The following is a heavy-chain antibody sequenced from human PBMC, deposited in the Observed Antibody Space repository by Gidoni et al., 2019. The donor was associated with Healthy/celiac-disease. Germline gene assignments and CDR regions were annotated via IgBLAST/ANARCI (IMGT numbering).Heavy chain of an antibody. CDR1: GGSFSGYY. J-gene: IGHJ4*02. Sequence: QVQLQQWGAGLLKPSETLSPTCAVYGGSFSGYYWSWIRQPPGKGLEWIGEINHSGSTNYNPSLKSRVTISVDTSKNQFSLKLSSVTAADTAVYYCASGNQTYYFDYWGQGTLVTVSS. CDR3: ASGNQTYYFDY. CDR2: INHSGST. V-gene: IGHV4-34*01.